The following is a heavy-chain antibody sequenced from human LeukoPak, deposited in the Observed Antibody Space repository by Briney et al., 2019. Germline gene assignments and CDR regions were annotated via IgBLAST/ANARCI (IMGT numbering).Heavy chain of an antibody. CDR2: IYYSGST. V-gene: IGHV4-59*01. Sequence: PSETLSLTCTVSGGSISSYYWSWIRQPPGKGLEWIGYIYYSGSTNYNPSLKSRVTISVDTSKNQFSLKLSSVTAADTAVYYCAREAYYYGSSGYAPVFDYWGQGTLVTVSS. D-gene: IGHD3-22*01. J-gene: IGHJ4*02. CDR1: GGSISSYY. CDR3: AREAYYYGSSGYAPVFDY.